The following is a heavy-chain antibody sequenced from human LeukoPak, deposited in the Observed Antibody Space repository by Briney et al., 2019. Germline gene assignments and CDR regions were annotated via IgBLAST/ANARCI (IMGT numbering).Heavy chain of an antibody. V-gene: IGHV4-61*05. J-gene: IGHJ5*02. CDR3: ARGGYYGSGNDFRFDP. CDR2: IYYSGST. D-gene: IGHD3-10*01. Sequence: SETLSLTCTVSGGSISSSSYYWGWIRQPPGKGLEWIGYIYYSGSTNYKPSLKSRVTISVDTSKNQFSLKLNSVTAADTAVYYCARGGYYGSGNDFRFDPWGQGTLVTVSS. CDR1: GGSISSSSYY.